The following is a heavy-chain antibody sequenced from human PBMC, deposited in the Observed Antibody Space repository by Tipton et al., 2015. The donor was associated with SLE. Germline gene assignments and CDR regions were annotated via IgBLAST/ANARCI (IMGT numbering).Heavy chain of an antibody. CDR2: VYDNGGT. V-gene: IGHV4-59*11. CDR1: GDSISSHY. J-gene: IGHJ3*02. Sequence: GSLRLSCTVSGDSISSHYWSWIRQSPGKGLEWIGYVYDNGGTNYNPSLKSRATISVDTSKNQFSLKLSSVTAADTAVYYCATWIAAAGNDAFDIWGQGTMVTVSS. CDR3: ATWIAAAGNDAFDI. D-gene: IGHD6-13*01.